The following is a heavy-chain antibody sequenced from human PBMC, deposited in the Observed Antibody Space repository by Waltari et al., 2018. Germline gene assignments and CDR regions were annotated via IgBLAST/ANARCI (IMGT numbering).Heavy chain of an antibody. Sequence: SGYTFTSYGISWVRQAPGQGLEWMGWISAYNGNTNYAQKLQGRVTMTTDTSTSTAYMELRSLRSEDTAVYYCARGAYCGGDCYSAPDYWGQGTLVTVSS. D-gene: IGHD2-21*01. CDR1: GYTFTSYG. CDR3: ARGAYCGGDCYSAPDY. CDR2: ISAYNGNT. V-gene: IGHV1-18*01. J-gene: IGHJ4*02.